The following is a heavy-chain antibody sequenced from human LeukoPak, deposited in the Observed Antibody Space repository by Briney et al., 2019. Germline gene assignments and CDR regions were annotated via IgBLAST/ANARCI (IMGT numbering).Heavy chain of an antibody. CDR2: INHSGST. V-gene: IGHV4-34*01. Sequence: SSETLSLTCAVYGGSFSGYYWSWIRQPPGKGLEWIGEINHSGSTNYNPSLKSRVTISVDTSKNQFSLKLSSVTAADTAMYYCASRKHYYDILTGYDYWGQGTLVTVSS. D-gene: IGHD3-9*01. CDR3: ASRKHYYDILTGYDY. CDR1: GGSFSGYY. J-gene: IGHJ4*02.